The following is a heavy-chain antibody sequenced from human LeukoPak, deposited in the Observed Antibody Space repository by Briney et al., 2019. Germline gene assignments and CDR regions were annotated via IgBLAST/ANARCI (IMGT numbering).Heavy chain of an antibody. CDR3: AKGSDYDGSGYFDS. D-gene: IGHD3-22*01. CDR1: GFTFDDYG. J-gene: IGHJ4*02. CDR2: SSWNSGRI. V-gene: IGHV3-9*01. Sequence: PGRSLRLSCAASGFTFDDYGMHWVRQVPGKGLEWVSGSSWNSGRIGYADSVKGRFIISRDNAKNSLYLQMNSLRVEDTALYYCAKGSDYDGSGYFDSWGQGTLATVSS.